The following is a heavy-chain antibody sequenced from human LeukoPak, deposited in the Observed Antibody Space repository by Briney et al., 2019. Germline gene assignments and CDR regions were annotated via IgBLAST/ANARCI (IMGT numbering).Heavy chain of an antibody. V-gene: IGHV1-69*13. D-gene: IGHD6-13*01. Sequence: SVKVSCKASEYTFSGHDINWVRQAAGQGLEWMGGIIPIFGTANYAQKFQGRVTITADESTSTAYMELSSLRSEDTAVYYCAREGSRIAAAGPYDYWGQGTLVTVSS. J-gene: IGHJ4*02. CDR3: AREGSRIAAAGPYDY. CDR2: IIPIFGTA. CDR1: EYTFSGHD.